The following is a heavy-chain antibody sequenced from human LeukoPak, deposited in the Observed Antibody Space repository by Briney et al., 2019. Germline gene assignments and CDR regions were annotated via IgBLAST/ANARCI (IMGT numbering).Heavy chain of an antibody. CDR1: GFTFSSYG. Sequence: GRSLRLSCAASGFTFSSYGMHWVRQAPGKGLEWVAVIWYDGSNKYYADSVKGRFTISRDNSKNTLYLQMNSLRAEDTVVYYCARGYGVRGVIITPGYWGQGTLVTVSS. J-gene: IGHJ4*02. CDR3: ARGYGVRGVIITPGY. CDR2: IWYDGSNK. V-gene: IGHV3-33*01. D-gene: IGHD3-10*01.